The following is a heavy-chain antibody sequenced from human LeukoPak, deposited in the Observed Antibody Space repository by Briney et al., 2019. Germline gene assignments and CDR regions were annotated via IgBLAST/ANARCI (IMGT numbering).Heavy chain of an antibody. CDR1: GGSISSSSYY. CDR2: IYTSGST. V-gene: IGHV4-39*07. Sequence: SETLSLTCTVSGGSISSSSYYWGWIRQPPGKGLEWIGSIYTSGSTNYNPSLKSRVTISVDTSKNQFSLKLSSVTAADTAVYYCARDSSGYYRVFDYWGQGTLVTVSS. D-gene: IGHD3-22*01. CDR3: ARDSSGYYRVFDY. J-gene: IGHJ4*02.